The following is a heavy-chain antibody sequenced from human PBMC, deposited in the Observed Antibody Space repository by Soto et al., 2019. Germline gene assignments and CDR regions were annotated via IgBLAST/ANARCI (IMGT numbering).Heavy chain of an antibody. CDR3: ARVGSPYADGGNWFDP. V-gene: IGHV4-59*01. Sequence: SSETLSLTCTVSGGSISSYYWSWIRQPPGKGLEWIGYIYYSGSTNYNPSLKSRVTISVDTSKNQFSLKLSSVTAADTAVYYCARVGSPYADGGNWFDPWGQGTLVTVSS. D-gene: IGHD4-17*01. J-gene: IGHJ5*02. CDR1: GGSISSYY. CDR2: IYYSGST.